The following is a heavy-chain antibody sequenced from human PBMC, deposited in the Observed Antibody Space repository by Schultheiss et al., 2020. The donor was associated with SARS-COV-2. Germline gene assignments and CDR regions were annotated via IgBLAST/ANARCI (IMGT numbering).Heavy chain of an antibody. J-gene: IGHJ6*02. Sequence: ASVKVSCKASGYTFTSYYMHWVRQAPGQGLEWMGIINPTGGGTSYAQKFQGRVTVTRDTSTSTVYMELSSLRCEDTAVYYCARGGATNWHYYYGMDVWGQGTTVTVSS. CDR1: GYTFTSYY. V-gene: IGHV1-46*01. D-gene: IGHD7-27*01. CDR3: ARGGATNWHYYYGMDV. CDR2: INPTGGGT.